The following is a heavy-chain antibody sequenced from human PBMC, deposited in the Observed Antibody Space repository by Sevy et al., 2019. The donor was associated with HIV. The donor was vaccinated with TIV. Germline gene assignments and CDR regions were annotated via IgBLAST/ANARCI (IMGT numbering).Heavy chain of an antibody. CDR1: GFSVSSNY. V-gene: IGHV3-53*01. J-gene: IGHJ4*02. D-gene: IGHD1-1*01. CDR3: ARRGGGRSPTGFDY. CDR2: IYTGGSA. Sequence: GGSLRLSCAASGFSVSSNYMSWVRQAPGKGLEWVSVIYTGGSAYSADSVKGRFTISRDNSKNTLYLQMDSLRAEDTAVYYCARRGGGRSPTGFDYWGQGTLVTVSS.